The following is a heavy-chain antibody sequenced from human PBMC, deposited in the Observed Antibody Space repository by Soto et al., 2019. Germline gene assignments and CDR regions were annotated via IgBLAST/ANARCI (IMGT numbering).Heavy chain of an antibody. Sequence: GGSLRLSCAASGITFSNHALSWVRQAPGKGLEWVSGISGSGTTTYYADSVKGRFTISRDNSKNTLSLQMNSLRADDTAVYYCAKEHGGGISTITSFFDSWGQGTPVTVSS. CDR1: GITFSNHA. V-gene: IGHV3-23*01. J-gene: IGHJ4*02. CDR3: AKEHGGGISTITSFFDS. CDR2: ISGSGTTT. D-gene: IGHD5-12*01.